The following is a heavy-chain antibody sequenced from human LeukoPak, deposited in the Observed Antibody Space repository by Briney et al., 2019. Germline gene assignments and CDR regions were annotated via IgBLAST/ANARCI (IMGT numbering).Heavy chain of an antibody. J-gene: IGHJ4*02. D-gene: IGHD1/OR15-1a*01. CDR1: VASITDFH. CDR2: ITNSGDA. Sequence: PSETLSLTCTVCVASITDFHWSGLRHSPGKGLEWIGWITNSGDANYNPSLESRLAISGDTSKSQLSLIVTSVTDADTAVYYCARHVEHAAYFHHWGQGVLVTVSS. CDR3: ARHVEHAAYFHH. V-gene: IGHV4-4*08.